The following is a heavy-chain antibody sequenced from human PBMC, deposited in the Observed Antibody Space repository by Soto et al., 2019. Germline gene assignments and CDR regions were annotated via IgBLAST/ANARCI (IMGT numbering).Heavy chain of an antibody. Sequence: PSETLSLTCTVSGGSISSSSYYWGWIRQPPGKGLEWIGSIYYSGSTYYNPSLKSRVTISVDTSKNQFSLKLTSVTAADTAVYYCARLALQWFGADYWSRGTLVTVSS. J-gene: IGHJ4*02. V-gene: IGHV4-39*01. CDR3: ARLALQWFGADY. CDR1: GGSISSSSYY. CDR2: IYYSGST. D-gene: IGHD3-10*01.